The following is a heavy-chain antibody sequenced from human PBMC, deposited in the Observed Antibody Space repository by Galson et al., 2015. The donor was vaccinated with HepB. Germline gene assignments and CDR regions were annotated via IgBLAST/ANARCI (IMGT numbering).Heavy chain of an antibody. J-gene: IGHJ4*02. CDR3: ARDRGYDFWSGFGY. CDR1: GFTFSSYW. D-gene: IGHD3-3*01. Sequence: SLRLSCAASGFTFSSYWMSWVRQAPGKGLEWVANIKQDGSEKYYVDSVKGRFTISRDNAKNSLYLQMNSLRAEDTAVYYCARDRGYDFWSGFGYWGQGTLVTVSS. V-gene: IGHV3-7*03. CDR2: IKQDGSEK.